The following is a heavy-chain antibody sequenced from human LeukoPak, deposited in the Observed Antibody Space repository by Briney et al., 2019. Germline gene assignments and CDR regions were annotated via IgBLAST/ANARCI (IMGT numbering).Heavy chain of an antibody. V-gene: IGHV4-34*01. CDR2: VNHRGVT. J-gene: IGHJ5*02. Sequence: SETLSLTCAVHGGSFSSYYLNWIRQPPGKGLEWIGEVNHRGVTNYKSSLRSRVTISVDTSKNQFFLMVRSVTAADTAVYYCARGDSSGYYYALSWGQGTLVTVSS. CDR1: GGSFSSYY. D-gene: IGHD3-22*01. CDR3: ARGDSSGYYYALS.